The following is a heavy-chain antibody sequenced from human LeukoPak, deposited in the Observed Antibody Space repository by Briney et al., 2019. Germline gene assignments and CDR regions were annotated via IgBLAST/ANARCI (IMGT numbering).Heavy chain of an antibody. V-gene: IGHV1-2*02. CDR1: GYTFTGYY. CDR3: ARGVTRLVTTPFGV. Sequence: ASVTVSCKASGYTFTGYYMHWVRQAPGQGLEWMGWINPNSGGTNYAQKFQGRVTMTRDTSISTAYMELSRLRSDDTAVYYCARGVTRLVTTPFGVWGLGTLVTVSS. D-gene: IGHD4-17*01. J-gene: IGHJ4*02. CDR2: INPNSGGT.